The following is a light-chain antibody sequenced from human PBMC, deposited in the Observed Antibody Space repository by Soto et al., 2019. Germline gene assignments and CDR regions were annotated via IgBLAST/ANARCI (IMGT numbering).Light chain of an antibody. CDR2: DVS. J-gene: IGLJ2*01. Sequence: QSALTQPASVSGSPGQSITISCTGTSSDIGGYNYVSWYQQHPGKAPKLMIYDVSYRPSGVSNRFSGSKSGNTASLTISGRQSEDEDDYYCSSYTSSSTVVFGGGTKLTVL. CDR1: SSDIGGYNY. V-gene: IGLV2-14*03. CDR3: SSYTSSSTVV.